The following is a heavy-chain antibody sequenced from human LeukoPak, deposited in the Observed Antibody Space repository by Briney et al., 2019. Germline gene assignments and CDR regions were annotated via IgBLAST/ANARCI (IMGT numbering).Heavy chain of an antibody. Sequence: SETLSLTCTVSGGSISSYYWSWIRQPPGKGLEWIGYIYYSGSTNYNPSLKSRVTISVDTSKNQFSLKLSSVTAADTAVYYCARDLGAYSSRIDPWGQGTLVTVSS. CDR3: ARDLGAYSSRIDP. CDR1: GGSISSYY. J-gene: IGHJ5*02. CDR2: IYYSGST. D-gene: IGHD6-13*01. V-gene: IGHV4-59*01.